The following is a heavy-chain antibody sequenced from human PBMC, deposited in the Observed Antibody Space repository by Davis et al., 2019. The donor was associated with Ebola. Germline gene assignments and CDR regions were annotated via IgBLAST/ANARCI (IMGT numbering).Heavy chain of an antibody. CDR3: VRVGAVGRIVDY. Sequence: AASVKVSCKASGYTFTSYYMHWVRQAPGQGLEWMGRIIPILGIANYAQKFQGRVTITADKSTSTAYMELSSLRSEDTAVYYCVRVGAVGRIVDYWGQGTLVTVSS. J-gene: IGHJ4*02. CDR1: GYTFTSYY. CDR2: IIPILGIA. V-gene: IGHV1-69*02. D-gene: IGHD1-26*01.